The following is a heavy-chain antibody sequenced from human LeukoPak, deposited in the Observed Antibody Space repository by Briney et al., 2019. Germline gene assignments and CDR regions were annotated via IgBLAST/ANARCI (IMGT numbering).Heavy chain of an antibody. D-gene: IGHD1-26*01. Sequence: AGGSLRLSCVASGFPFPTYAMMWVRKAPGKGLEWVANIKQDGSEKYYVDSVKGRFTISRDNAKNSLYLQMNSLRAEDTAVYYCARLGSYWSSAFDIWGQGTMVTVSS. CDR3: ARLGSYWSSAFDI. J-gene: IGHJ3*02. V-gene: IGHV3-7*01. CDR1: GFPFPTYA. CDR2: IKQDGSEK.